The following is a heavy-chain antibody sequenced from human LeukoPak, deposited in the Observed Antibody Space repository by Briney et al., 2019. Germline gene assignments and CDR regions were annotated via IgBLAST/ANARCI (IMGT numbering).Heavy chain of an antibody. D-gene: IGHD5-12*01. V-gene: IGHV3-30*02. Sequence: GGSLRLSCAASGFTFSSYSMNWVRQAPGKGLEWVAFIRYDGSNKYYADSVKGRFTISRDNAKNSLYLQMNSLRGEDTAVYYSARDFALMGSGYGIGGFDYWGQGTLVTVSS. CDR3: ARDFALMGSGYGIGGFDY. CDR1: GFTFSSYS. J-gene: IGHJ4*02. CDR2: IRYDGSNK.